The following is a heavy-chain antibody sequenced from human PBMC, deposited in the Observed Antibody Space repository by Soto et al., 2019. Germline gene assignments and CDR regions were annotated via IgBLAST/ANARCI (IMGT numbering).Heavy chain of an antibody. CDR3: AKDPFGLYYYDSSGSDPPKAPDY. D-gene: IGHD3-22*01. Sequence: PGGSLRLSCAASGFTFSSYGMHWVRQAPGKGLEWVAVISYDGSNKYYADPVKGRFTISRDNSKNTLYLQMNSLRAEDTAVYYCAKDPFGLYYYDSSGSDPPKAPDYWGQGTLVTVSS. V-gene: IGHV3-30*18. CDR2: ISYDGSNK. CDR1: GFTFSSYG. J-gene: IGHJ4*02.